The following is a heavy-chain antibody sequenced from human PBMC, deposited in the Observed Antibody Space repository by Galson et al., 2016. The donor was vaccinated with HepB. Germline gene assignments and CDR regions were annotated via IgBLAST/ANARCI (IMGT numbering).Heavy chain of an antibody. Sequence: TLSLTCTVSGGSISSGDYYWSWIRRNPGKGLECIGYISYSGNTYYNPSLESRLSIYVDTSKNQFSLRLSSVTAADTAVYYCARDPEVQLWSDEYHYYGLDVWGPGTTVTVSS. D-gene: IGHD5-18*01. J-gene: IGHJ6*02. V-gene: IGHV4-31*03. CDR3: ARDPEVQLWSDEYHYYGLDV. CDR2: ISYSGNT. CDR1: GGSISSGDYY.